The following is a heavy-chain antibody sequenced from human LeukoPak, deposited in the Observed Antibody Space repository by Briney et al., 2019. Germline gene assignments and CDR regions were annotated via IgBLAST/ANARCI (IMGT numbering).Heavy chain of an antibody. V-gene: IGHV3-30-3*01. CDR2: ISFDGSNK. CDR3: VREVGIRGHFDY. CDR1: GFSFNNYA. Sequence: GGSLRLSCAASGFSFNNYAMHWVRQAPGKGLEWVAVISFDGSNKYYADSVKGRFTISSDNSENTLYLQMNSLRAEDTAVYYCVREVGIRGHFDYWGRGTPVTVSS. J-gene: IGHJ4*02. D-gene: IGHD1-26*01.